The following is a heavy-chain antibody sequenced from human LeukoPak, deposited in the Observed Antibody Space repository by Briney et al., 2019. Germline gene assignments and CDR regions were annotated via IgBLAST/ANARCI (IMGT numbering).Heavy chain of an antibody. D-gene: IGHD3-3*01. CDR2: IIPILGIA. CDR3: ARGTKSGYYTGYFDY. V-gene: IGHV1-69*04. J-gene: IGHJ4*02. CDR1: GGTFSSYA. Sequence: EASVKVSCKASGGTFSSYAISWVRQAPGQGLEWMGRIIPILGIANYAQKFQGRVTITADKSTSTAYMELSSLRSEDTAVYYCARGTKSGYYTGYFDYWGQGTLVTVSS.